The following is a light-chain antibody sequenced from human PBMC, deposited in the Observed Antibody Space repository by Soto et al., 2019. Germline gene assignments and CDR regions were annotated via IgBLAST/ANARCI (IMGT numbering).Light chain of an antibody. J-gene: IGKJ1*01. Sequence: EIVMTQSPATLSVSPGERATLSCRASQSVGSTLARYQKKHGQDPRHPIYGASTRATGIPARFSGSGSGTDFTLTISSLQSDDFAIYFCQQYNNWPPDRTFGQGTKVEIK. CDR3: QQYNNWPPDRT. V-gene: IGKV3-15*01. CDR1: QSVGST. CDR2: GAS.